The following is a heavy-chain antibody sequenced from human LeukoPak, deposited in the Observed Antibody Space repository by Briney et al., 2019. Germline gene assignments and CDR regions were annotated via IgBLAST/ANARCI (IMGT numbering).Heavy chain of an antibody. CDR1: GFSISSGYY. D-gene: IGHD3-10*01. CDR2: INHSGST. Sequence: PSETLSLTCTVSGFSISSGYYWDWIRQPPGKGLEWIGSINHSGSTYYNPSLKSRFTMSADTSKNQFSLILSSATDADTAVYYCARVDATMIRAFDIWGQGTMVTVSS. CDR3: ARVDATMIRAFDI. J-gene: IGHJ3*02. V-gene: IGHV4-38-2*02.